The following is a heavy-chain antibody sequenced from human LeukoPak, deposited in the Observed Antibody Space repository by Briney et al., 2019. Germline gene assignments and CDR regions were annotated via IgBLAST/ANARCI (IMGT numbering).Heavy chain of an antibody. CDR2: ISSSSNYI. V-gene: IGHV3-21*01. D-gene: IGHD6-13*01. CDR1: GFTFSSYS. CDR3: VRALYSSSWYKPYDY. J-gene: IGHJ4*02. Sequence: PGGSLRLSCAASGFTFSSYSMTWVRQAPGKGLEWVSSISSSSNYIYYADSVKGQFTISRDNAKDSLYLQMNSLRAEDTAVYYCVRALYSSSWYKPYDYWGQGTLVTVSS.